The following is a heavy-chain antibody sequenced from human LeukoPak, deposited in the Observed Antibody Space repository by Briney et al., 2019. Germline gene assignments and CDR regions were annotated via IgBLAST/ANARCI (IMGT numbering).Heavy chain of an antibody. CDR1: GGSFSGYY. D-gene: IGHD6-19*01. J-gene: IGHJ3*02. Sequence: PSETLSLTCAVYGGSFSGYYWSWIRQPPGKGLEWIGEFNHSGSTNYNPSLKSRVTISVDTSKNQFSLKLSSVTAADTAVYYCALYRDSSGSAFDIWGQGTMVTVSS. CDR2: FNHSGST. V-gene: IGHV4-34*01. CDR3: ALYRDSSGSAFDI.